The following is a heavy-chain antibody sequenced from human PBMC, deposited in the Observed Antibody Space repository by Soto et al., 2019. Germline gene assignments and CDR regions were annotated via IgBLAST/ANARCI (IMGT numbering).Heavy chain of an antibody. Sequence: PGGSLRLSCAASGFTFSSYNMNWVRQAPGKGLEWVSYISSTSGTIYYADSVKGRFTISRDNAKNSLYLQMNSLRAEDTAVYYCAKSPGMYYYDSSGYYHYDYWGQGT. CDR3: AKSPGMYYYDSSGYYHYDY. CDR2: ISSTSGTI. J-gene: IGHJ4*02. CDR1: GFTFSSYN. D-gene: IGHD3-22*01. V-gene: IGHV3-48*01.